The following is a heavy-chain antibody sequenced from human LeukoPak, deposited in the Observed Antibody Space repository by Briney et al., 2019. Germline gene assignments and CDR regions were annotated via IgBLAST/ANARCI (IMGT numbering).Heavy chain of an antibody. CDR3: ARSYDYVWGSYRSPAGY. D-gene: IGHD3-16*02. J-gene: IGHJ4*02. CDR1: GFTVSSNS. V-gene: IGHV3-53*01. Sequence: PGGSLRLSCTVSGFTVSSNSMSWVRQAPGKGLEWVSFIYSDNTHYSDSVKGRFTISRDNSKNTLYLQMNSLRAEDTAVYYCARSYDYVWGSYRSPAGYWGQGTLVTVSS. CDR2: IYSDNT.